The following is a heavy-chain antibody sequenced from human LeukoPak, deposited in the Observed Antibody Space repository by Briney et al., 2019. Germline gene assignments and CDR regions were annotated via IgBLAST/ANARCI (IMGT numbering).Heavy chain of an antibody. CDR2: ISAYGNT. CDR3: ARGIIGYYIDY. CDR1: GYTFTIYG. D-gene: IGHD2-15*01. J-gene: IGHJ4*02. Sequence: GASVKVSCKTSGYTFTIYGISWVRQAPGQGLEWMGLISAYGNTNYAQNLQGRVTMTTDTSTSTAYMELRSLRSDDTAVYYCARGIIGYYIDYWGQGTLVTVSS. V-gene: IGHV1-18*01.